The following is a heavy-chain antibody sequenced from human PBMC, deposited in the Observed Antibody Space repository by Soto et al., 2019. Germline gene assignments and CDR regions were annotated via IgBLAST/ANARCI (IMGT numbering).Heavy chain of an antibody. CDR2: INPNSGGT. CDR1: GYTFTGCY. D-gene: IGHD3-3*01. J-gene: IGHJ6*02. Sequence: ASVKVSCKASGYTFTGCYMHWVQQAPGQGLEWMGWINPNSGGTNYAQKFQGRVTMTRDTSISTAYMELSRLRSDDTAVYYCARVLSYDFWSGYLGAYYYYYYGMDVWGQGTTVTVSS. V-gene: IGHV1-2*02. CDR3: ARVLSYDFWSGYLGAYYYYYYGMDV.